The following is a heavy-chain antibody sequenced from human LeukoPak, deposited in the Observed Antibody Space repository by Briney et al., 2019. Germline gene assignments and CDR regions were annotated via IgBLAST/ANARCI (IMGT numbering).Heavy chain of an antibody. Sequence: GGSLRLSCAASGFTVSSNYMSGVRQAPGKGLEWVSVIYRGGSTDYADSVKGRFTISRDNSKNTLYLQMNSLRAEDTAVYYCALQNDSSPFDYWGQGTLVTVSS. D-gene: IGHD3-22*01. CDR3: ALQNDSSPFDY. CDR2: IYRGGST. J-gene: IGHJ4*02. CDR1: GFTVSSNY. V-gene: IGHV3-53*01.